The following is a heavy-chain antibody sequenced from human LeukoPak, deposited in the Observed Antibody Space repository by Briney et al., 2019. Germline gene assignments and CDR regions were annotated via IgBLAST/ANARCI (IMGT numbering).Heavy chain of an antibody. CDR1: GDSISRNY. CDR3: ARHSLEAFDY. D-gene: IGHD3-3*01. J-gene: IGHJ4*02. Sequence: SETLSLTCIVSGDSISRNYWSWIRQPPGKELEWIGYIYYSGNTNYNPSLESRVTISVDTSKNQFSLKLSSVTATDTAVYYCARHSLEAFDYWGQGNLVTVSS. V-gene: IGHV4-59*08. CDR2: IYYSGNT.